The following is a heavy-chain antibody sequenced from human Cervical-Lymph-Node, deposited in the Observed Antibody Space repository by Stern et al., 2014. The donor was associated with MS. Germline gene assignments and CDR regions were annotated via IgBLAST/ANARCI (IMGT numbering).Heavy chain of an antibody. CDR1: GDTFINFG. V-gene: IGHV1-69*01. CDR2: FIPLFGTT. J-gene: IGHJ6*02. Sequence: QVQLGQSGAEVKKPGSSVKVSCTASGDTFINFGISWVRQAPGQGLEWRGGFIPLFGTTEYVEKFQGRLTINADESATTVYMELSSLRSEDTAVYYCARDNDDNGMDVWGQGTTVIVSS. D-gene: IGHD1-1*01. CDR3: ARDNDDNGMDV.